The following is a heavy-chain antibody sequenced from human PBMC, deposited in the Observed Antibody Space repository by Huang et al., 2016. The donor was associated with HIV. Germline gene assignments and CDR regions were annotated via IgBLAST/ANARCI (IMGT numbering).Heavy chain of an antibody. CDR1: GFSFTSYW. CDR2: ICPGNSNT. Sequence: EVQLVQSGVEVKKPGESLKISCKGSGFSFTSYWIGWVRQMPGKGLVWRGIICPGNSNTFYSPAFQGQVTSSADKYTRTAYLQWSSLKASDSAIYYCAIHDSNDFTFDDWGQGTLVAVSS. D-gene: IGHD5-18*01. J-gene: IGHJ4*02. V-gene: IGHV5-51*03. CDR3: AIHDSNDFTFDD.